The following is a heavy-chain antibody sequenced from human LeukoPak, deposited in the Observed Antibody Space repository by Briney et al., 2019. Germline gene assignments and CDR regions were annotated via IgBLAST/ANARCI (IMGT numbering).Heavy chain of an antibody. CDR1: GYSISSGYY. Sequence: PSETLSLTCTVSGYSISSGYYWSWIRQPPGKGLEWIGTMYHRGNTYYNPSLSRVIISADTSKNQFSLKLTSVTAADTAVYYCAREEAVAGPPGLFGRKGYGMDVWGQGTTVTVSS. CDR3: AREEAVAGPPGLFGRKGYGMDV. D-gene: IGHD6-19*01. V-gene: IGHV4-38-2*02. J-gene: IGHJ6*02. CDR2: MYHRGNT.